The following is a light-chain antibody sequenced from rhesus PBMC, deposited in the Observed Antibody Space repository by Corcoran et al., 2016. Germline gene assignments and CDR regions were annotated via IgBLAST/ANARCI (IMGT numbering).Light chain of an antibody. CDR1: QGFSSW. J-gene: IGKJ1*01. CDR2: KAS. Sequence: DIQMTQSPSSLSASVGDRVTITCRASQGFSSWLAWYQQKPGKAPNLLIYKASSLQTGVPSRFRGSGSWTDFTLTIRSLQPEDFATYYCQQYDSAPWTFGQGTKVEIK. CDR3: QQYDSAPWT. V-gene: IGKV1-21*01.